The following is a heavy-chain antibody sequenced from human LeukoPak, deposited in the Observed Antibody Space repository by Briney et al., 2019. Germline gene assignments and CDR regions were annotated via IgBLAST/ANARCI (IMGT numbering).Heavy chain of an antibody. D-gene: IGHD6-13*01. CDR3: ARVAPGHDVGRGYFDY. CDR2: ITSTSYAI. Sequence: PGGSLRLSCAASGFSFSTYSMNGVRQAPGKGLEWLSYITSTSYAIYYGDSVKGRFTISRDNAKNSLYLQMNSLRAEDTAVYYCARVAPGHDVGRGYFDYWGQGTLVTVSS. CDR1: GFSFSTYS. V-gene: IGHV3-48*01. J-gene: IGHJ4*02.